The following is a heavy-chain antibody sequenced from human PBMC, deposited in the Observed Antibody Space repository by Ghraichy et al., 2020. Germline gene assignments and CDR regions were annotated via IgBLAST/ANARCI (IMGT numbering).Heavy chain of an antibody. Sequence: SQTLSLTCAVYGGSFSGYYWSWIRQPPGKGLEWIGEINHSGSTNYNPSLKSRVTISVDTSKNQFSLKLSSVTAADTAVYYCARRGRKIAAAAARWFDPWGQGTLVTVSS. CDR3: ARRGRKIAAAAARWFDP. V-gene: IGHV4-34*01. CDR2: INHSGST. J-gene: IGHJ5*02. D-gene: IGHD6-13*01. CDR1: GGSFSGYY.